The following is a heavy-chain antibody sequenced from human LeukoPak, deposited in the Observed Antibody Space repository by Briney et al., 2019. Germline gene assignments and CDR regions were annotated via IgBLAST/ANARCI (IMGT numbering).Heavy chain of an antibody. Sequence: GASVKVSCKASGYTFTGYYMHWVRQAPGQGLEWMGWINPNSGGTNYAQKFQGRVTMTRDTSISTAYMEPSRLRSDDTAVYYCARDKGYSYGVNWFDPWGQGTLVTVSS. J-gene: IGHJ5*02. CDR2: INPNSGGT. CDR3: ARDKGYSYGVNWFDP. V-gene: IGHV1-2*02. D-gene: IGHD5-18*01. CDR1: GYTFTGYY.